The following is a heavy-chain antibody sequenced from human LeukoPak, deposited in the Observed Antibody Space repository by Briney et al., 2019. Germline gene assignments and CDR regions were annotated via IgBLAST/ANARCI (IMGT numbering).Heavy chain of an antibody. D-gene: IGHD5-12*01. Sequence: AGGSLRLSCAASGFTFSTYAMSWVRQDPGKGLEWVSAVRGSGSDTYYANSVKGRFTISRDNSKNTLYLQMNSLRAEDTAIYYCAKTSRGNSGYDSPFDYWGQGTLVTVSS. V-gene: IGHV3-23*01. CDR2: VRGSGSDT. J-gene: IGHJ4*02. CDR3: AKTSRGNSGYDSPFDY. CDR1: GFTFSTYA.